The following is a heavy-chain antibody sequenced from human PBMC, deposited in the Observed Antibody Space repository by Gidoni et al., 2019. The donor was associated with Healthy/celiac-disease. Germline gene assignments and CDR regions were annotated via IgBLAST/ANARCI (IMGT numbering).Heavy chain of an antibody. CDR3: ARHVESGSYYYFDY. J-gene: IGHJ4*02. Sequence: QVQLQESGPGLVKPSETLSLTCPVSGCSISSYYWSWIRQPPGKGLEWIGYIYYSGSTNYNPSLKSRVTISVDTSKNQFSLKLSSVTAADTAVYYCARHVESGSYYYFDYWGQGTLVTVSS. CDR2: IYYSGST. D-gene: IGHD1-26*01. CDR1: GCSISSYY. V-gene: IGHV4-59*08.